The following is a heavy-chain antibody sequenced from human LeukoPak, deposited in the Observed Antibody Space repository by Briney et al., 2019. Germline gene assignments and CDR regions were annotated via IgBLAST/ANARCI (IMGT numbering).Heavy chain of an antibody. CDR3: ATCGGSCYGYYYYYYGMDV. CDR2: INPSGGST. D-gene: IGHD2-15*01. V-gene: IGHV1-46*01. J-gene: IGHJ6*02. CDR1: GYTFTSYY. Sequence: ASVKVSCKASGYTFTSYYMHWVRQAPGQGLEWMGIINPSGGSTSYAQRFQGRVTMTRDTSTSTVYMELSSLRSEDTAVYYCATCGGSCYGYYYYYYGMDVWGQGTTVTVSS.